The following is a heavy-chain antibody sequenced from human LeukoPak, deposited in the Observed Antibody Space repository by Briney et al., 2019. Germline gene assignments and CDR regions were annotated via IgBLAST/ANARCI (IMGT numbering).Heavy chain of an antibody. Sequence: SETLSLTCAVYGGSFSGYYWSWIRQPPGKGLEWIGEINHSGSTNYNPSLKSRVTISVDTSKNQFSLKLSSVTVADTAVYYCARHDSSGYYYYWGQGTLVTVSS. V-gene: IGHV4-34*01. J-gene: IGHJ4*02. CDR2: INHSGST. D-gene: IGHD3-22*01. CDR1: GGSFSGYY. CDR3: ARHDSSGYYYY.